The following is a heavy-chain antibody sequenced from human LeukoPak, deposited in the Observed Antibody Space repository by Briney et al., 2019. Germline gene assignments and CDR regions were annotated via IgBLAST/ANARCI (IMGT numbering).Heavy chain of an antibody. CDR3: TSFYGSSGGYYYYGMDV. Sequence: GGSLRLSCAASGFTFSSYGMHWVRQAPGKGLEWVAVISYDGSNKYYADSVKGRFTISRDNSKNTLYLQMNSLKTEDTAVYYCTSFYGSSGGYYYYGMDVWGQGTTVTVSS. CDR1: GFTFSSYG. J-gene: IGHJ6*02. CDR2: ISYDGSNK. D-gene: IGHD3-10*01. V-gene: IGHV3-30*03.